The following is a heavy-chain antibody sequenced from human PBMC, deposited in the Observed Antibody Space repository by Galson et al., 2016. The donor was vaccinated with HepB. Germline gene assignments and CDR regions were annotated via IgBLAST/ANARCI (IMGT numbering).Heavy chain of an antibody. D-gene: IGHD3-3*01. CDR1: GFTFSDYY. CDR2: VTGSGGST. CDR3: AKEIVEWHGAFDI. V-gene: IGHV3-23*01. Sequence: SLRLSCAASGFTFSDYYMSWIRQAPGKGLEWVSAVTGSGGSTHYADSVKGRFTISRDNSKNTLYLQMKSLRAEDTAVYYCAKEIVEWHGAFDIWGQGALVSVSS. J-gene: IGHJ3*02.